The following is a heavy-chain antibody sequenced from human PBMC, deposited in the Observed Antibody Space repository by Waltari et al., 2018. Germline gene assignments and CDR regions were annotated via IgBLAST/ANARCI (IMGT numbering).Heavy chain of an antibody. CDR2: IIPVLGIS. D-gene: IGHD2-2*01. V-gene: IGHV1-69*04. J-gene: IGHJ3*01. Sequence: QAQLVQSGAEVKKPGSSVKVSCKASGVAFSDYGISWGRQAPGQGLEWMGGIIPVLGISDYAQKFQGRVTITADESTSTAYMELSTLTSEDTALYYCAREGCSTTSCYAGAFDLWGQGTMVTVSS. CDR3: AREGCSTTSCYAGAFDL. CDR1: GVAFSDYG.